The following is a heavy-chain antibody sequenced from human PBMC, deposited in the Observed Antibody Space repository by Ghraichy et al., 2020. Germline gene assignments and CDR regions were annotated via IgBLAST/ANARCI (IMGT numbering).Heavy chain of an antibody. Sequence: GGSLRLSCAASGFTFSSYGMHWVRQAPGKGLEWVAVISYDGSNKYYADSVKGRFTISRDNSKNTLYLQMNSLRAEDTAVYYCAKDTHPSTIFPSCSDYWGQGTLVTVSS. CDR2: ISYDGSNK. D-gene: IGHD3-3*01. CDR3: AKDTHPSTIFPSCSDY. J-gene: IGHJ4*02. V-gene: IGHV3-30*18. CDR1: GFTFSSYG.